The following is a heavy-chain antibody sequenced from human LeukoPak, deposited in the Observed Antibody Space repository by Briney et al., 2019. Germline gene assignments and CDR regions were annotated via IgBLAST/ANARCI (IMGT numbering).Heavy chain of an antibody. CDR1: GYTFTSYY. D-gene: IGHD3-9*01. V-gene: IGHV1-46*01. Sequence: ASVKVSCKASGYTFTSYYMHWVRQAPGQGLKWMGIINPSGGSTSYAQKFQGRVTMTRDTSTSTVYMELSSLRSEDTAVYYCARDSDILTGYYPGVSLYYWGQGTLVTVSS. J-gene: IGHJ4*02. CDR2: INPSGGST. CDR3: ARDSDILTGYYPGVSLYY.